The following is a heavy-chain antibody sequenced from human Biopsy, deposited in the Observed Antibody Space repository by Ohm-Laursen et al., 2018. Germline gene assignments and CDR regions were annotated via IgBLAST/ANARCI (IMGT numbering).Heavy chain of an antibody. CDR2: FSHTGAT. D-gene: IGHD4/OR15-4a*01. CDR1: GGSFSGYD. J-gene: IGHJ3*01. Sequence: ETLSLTCVVDGGSFSGYDWTWIRQPPGKGLEWVGEFSHTGATIYNPSLKSRLTISVDKSKNHFSLRLTSVTAADTATYFCARGPYGDNAGAFDVWGQGTVVTVSS. V-gene: IGHV4-34*01. CDR3: ARGPYGDNAGAFDV.